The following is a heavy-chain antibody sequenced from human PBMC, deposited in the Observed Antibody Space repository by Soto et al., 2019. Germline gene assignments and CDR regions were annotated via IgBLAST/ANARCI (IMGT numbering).Heavy chain of an antibody. J-gene: IGHJ6*02. CDR1: GGSISSGGYY. CDR3: ARGEGYCSGGSCYPYSMDV. CDR2: IYYIGST. D-gene: IGHD2-15*01. V-gene: IGHV4-31*03. Sequence: QVQLQESGPGLVKPSQTLSLTCTVSGGSISSGGYYWSWIRQHPVKGLEWIGYIYYIGSTYYNPSLKSRVTISVETSKNHFSLQLRSGTAADTAVYYCARGEGYCSGGSCYPYSMDVWGQGTTVTVSS.